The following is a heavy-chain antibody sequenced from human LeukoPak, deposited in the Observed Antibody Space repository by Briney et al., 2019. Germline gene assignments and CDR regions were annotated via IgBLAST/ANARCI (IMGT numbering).Heavy chain of an antibody. Sequence: ASVKVSCESSSYTITTFSISRRRQAPGQGLEWMGWITAYNGDTNYAQKFQGRVTITTDTSTRTAYMELRSLRSDDTAVYYCARKSVGLLRRAQCLYPAFDIWGQGTTVIVSS. CDR3: ARKSVGLLRRAQCLYPAFDI. CDR1: SYTITTFS. V-gene: IGHV1-18*01. J-gene: IGHJ3*02. D-gene: IGHD3-22*01. CDR2: ITAYNGDT.